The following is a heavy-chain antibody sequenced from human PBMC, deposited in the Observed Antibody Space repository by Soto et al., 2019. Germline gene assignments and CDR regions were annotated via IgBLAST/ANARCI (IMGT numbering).Heavy chain of an antibody. J-gene: IGHJ5*02. V-gene: IGHV3-33*01. CDR3: ARSALEDIVVVPAAQYNWFAP. CDR1: GFTFSSYG. D-gene: IGHD2-2*01. Sequence: PWGSLRLSCSASGFTFSSYGRHRVRQAPGKGLEWVAVIWYDGSNKYYADSVKGRFTISRDNSKNTLYLQMNSLRAEDTAVYYCARSALEDIVVVPAAQYNWFAPWGQGTLVTVSS. CDR2: IWYDGSNK.